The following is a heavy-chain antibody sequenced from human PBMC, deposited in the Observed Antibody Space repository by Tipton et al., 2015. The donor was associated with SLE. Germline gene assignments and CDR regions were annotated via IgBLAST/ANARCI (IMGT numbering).Heavy chain of an antibody. CDR1: GFTFSTYD. Sequence: GSLRLSCAASGFTFSTYDMDWVRQVTGKGLEWVSTIGSAGDTYYPESVKGRFTISRENAKNSLYLQMNSLRVGDTAVYYCARAVRTMGNGVFDIWGQGTMVTVSS. CDR3: ARAVRTMGNGVFDI. J-gene: IGHJ3*02. CDR2: IGSAGDT. V-gene: IGHV3-13*01. D-gene: IGHD1-1*01.